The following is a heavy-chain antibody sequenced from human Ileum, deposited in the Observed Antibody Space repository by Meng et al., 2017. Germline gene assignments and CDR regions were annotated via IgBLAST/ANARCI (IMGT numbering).Heavy chain of an antibody. J-gene: IGHJ4*02. V-gene: IGHV4-34*01. CDR3: AGATIRTYYYGSGSYYFTK. D-gene: IGHD3-10*01. Sequence: QVQLQDVVAGLFKPSETLYLSCDVYDGSFSGYFWSWIRQPPGKGLEWIGEINHSGSTNYNPSLKGRVTISVDTSKSQFSLRLNSVTAADTALYYCAGATIRTYYYGSGSYYFTKWGQGTLVTVSS. CDR2: INHSGST. CDR1: DGSFSGYF.